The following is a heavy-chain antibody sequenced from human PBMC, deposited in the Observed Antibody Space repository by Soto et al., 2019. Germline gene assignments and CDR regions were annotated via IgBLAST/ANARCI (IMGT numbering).Heavy chain of an antibody. CDR1: GGSISSGDYY. J-gene: IGHJ4*02. V-gene: IGHV4-30-4*01. D-gene: IGHD2-15*01. CDR3: AREGCSGGSCYSY. Sequence: QVQLQESGPGLVKPSQTLSLTCTVSGGSISSGDYYWSWIRQPPGKGLEWIGYIYYSGSTYYNPSRKSRVTISVDTSKNQFSLKLSSVTAADTAVYYCAREGCSGGSCYSYWGQGTLVTVSS. CDR2: IYYSGST.